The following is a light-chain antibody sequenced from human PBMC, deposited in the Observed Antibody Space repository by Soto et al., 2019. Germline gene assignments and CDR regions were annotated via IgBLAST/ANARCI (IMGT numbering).Light chain of an antibody. J-gene: IGKJ3*01. CDR2: GAS. CDR3: QLYGASPFT. CDR1: RHVYINA. Sequence: VVLTQSPATLSLSPGDRATLSCRASRHVYINALGWYQQKPGRTPTLLIYGASTRATDIPDRFSATGSGTDFSLTISGVEPEDSAVYYCQLYGASPFTFGPGTRLEI. V-gene: IGKV3-20*01.